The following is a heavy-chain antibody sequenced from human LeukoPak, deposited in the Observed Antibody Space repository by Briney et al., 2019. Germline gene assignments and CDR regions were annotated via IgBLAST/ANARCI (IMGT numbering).Heavy chain of an antibody. CDR1: GFTFSSYA. CDR2: ISSNGGST. V-gene: IGHV3-64*01. Sequence: PGGSLRLSCAASGFTFSSYAMHWVRQAPGKGLEYVSAISSNGGSTYYANSVKGRFTISRDNSKNTLYLQMNSLRAEDTAVYYCATSLGYCSGGSCYWVMYYFDYWGQGTLVTVSS. CDR3: ATSLGYCSGGSCYWVMYYFDY. J-gene: IGHJ4*02. D-gene: IGHD2-15*01.